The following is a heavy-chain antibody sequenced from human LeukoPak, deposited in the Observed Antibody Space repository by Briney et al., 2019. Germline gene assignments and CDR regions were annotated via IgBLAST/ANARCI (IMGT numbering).Heavy chain of an antibody. CDR2: INTNTGNP. J-gene: IGHJ4*02. CDR3: ARGYIYGYDAMDY. D-gene: IGHD5-18*01. V-gene: IGHV7-4-1*02. Sequence: ASVKVSCKASGYTFTTYTLNWVRQAPGQGLEWMGWINTNTGNPTYAQGFTGRFVISLDTSVSTAYLQISSLKAEDTAVYYCARGYIYGYDAMDYWGQGTLVTVSS. CDR1: GYTFTTYT.